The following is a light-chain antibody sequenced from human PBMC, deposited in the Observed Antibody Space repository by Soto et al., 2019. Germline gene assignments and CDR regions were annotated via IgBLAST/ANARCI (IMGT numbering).Light chain of an antibody. J-gene: IGKJ5*01. CDR2: DAS. CDR1: QSVSSY. Sequence: EIVLTQSPATLSFSPGERATLSCRASQSVSSYLAWYQQKPGQAPRLLIYDASNRATGIPARFSGSGSGTEFTLTISSLQSEDFAVYYCQQYNDWLPITFGQGTRLEIK. V-gene: IGKV3-11*01. CDR3: QQYNDWLPIT.